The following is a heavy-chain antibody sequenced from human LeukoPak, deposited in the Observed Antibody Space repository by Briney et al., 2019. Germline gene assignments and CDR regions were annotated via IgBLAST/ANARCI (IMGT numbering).Heavy chain of an antibody. D-gene: IGHD2-2*01. CDR1: GGTFSSYA. Sequence: ASVKVSCKASGGTFSSYAISWVRQAPGQGLEWMGGIIPIFGTANYAQKFQGRVTITADESTSTAYMELSSLRPEDTAVYYCASRAAADIVVVPAADADYWGQGTLVTVSS. CDR3: ASRAAADIVVVPAADADY. V-gene: IGHV1-69*13. J-gene: IGHJ4*02. CDR2: IIPIFGTA.